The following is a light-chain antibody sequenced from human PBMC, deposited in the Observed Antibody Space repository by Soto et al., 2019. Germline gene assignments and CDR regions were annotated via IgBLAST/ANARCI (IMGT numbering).Light chain of an antibody. CDR1: QSINSG. Sequence: LQMTQSPSTLSASVGDTVTITCRASQSINSGLAWYQQKPGRAPKLLIYKASSLESGVTSRFSGSGYWTECTLTISSLLPEDFATYYCQQYNYLWTFGQGTKVEIK. CDR2: KAS. J-gene: IGKJ1*01. V-gene: IGKV1-5*03. CDR3: QQYNYLWT.